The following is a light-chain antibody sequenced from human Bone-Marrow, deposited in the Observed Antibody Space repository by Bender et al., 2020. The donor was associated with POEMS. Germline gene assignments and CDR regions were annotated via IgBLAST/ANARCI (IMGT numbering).Light chain of an antibody. CDR3: GAWDAGLSGGV. V-gene: IGLV1-44*01. CDR1: NSNIGTNA. Sequence: QSVLTQPPSASGTPGQRVTISCSGSNSNIGTNAVNWYQQFPGTAPKLLIYSYNQRPSGVPDRFYAFKSGTSASLAISVLQCEDEADYYCGAWDAGLSGGVFGGGTKLTVL. CDR2: SYN. J-gene: IGLJ3*02.